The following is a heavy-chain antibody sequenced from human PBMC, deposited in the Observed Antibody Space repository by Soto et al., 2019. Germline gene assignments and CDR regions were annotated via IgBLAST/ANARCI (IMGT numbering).Heavy chain of an antibody. CDR2: IYYNGST. D-gene: IGHD6-19*01. J-gene: IGHJ3*02. Sequence: QVQLQESGPGLVKPSQTLSLTCTVSGGSISGAGYYWTWIRQYPGRGLEWIGYIYYNGSTYYNPSLKSRLTISVATSNKQFSLNLKSVTAADTATYFCARVRNGGWSNIWGQGTTVTVSS. CDR1: GGSISGAGYY. CDR3: ARVRNGGWSNI. V-gene: IGHV4-31*03.